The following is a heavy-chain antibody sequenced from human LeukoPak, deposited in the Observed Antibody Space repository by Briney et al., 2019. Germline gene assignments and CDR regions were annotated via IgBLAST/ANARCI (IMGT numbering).Heavy chain of an antibody. CDR1: GGSISSYY. D-gene: IGHD2-15*01. CDR2: IYYSGST. Sequence: SETLSLTCTVSGGSISSYYWSWIRQPPGKRLEWIGYIYYSGSTNYNPSLKSRVTISVDTSKNQFSLKLSSVTAADTAVYYCARSVVYWYFDLWGRGTLVTVSS. CDR3: ARSVVYWYFDL. V-gene: IGHV4-59*01. J-gene: IGHJ2*01.